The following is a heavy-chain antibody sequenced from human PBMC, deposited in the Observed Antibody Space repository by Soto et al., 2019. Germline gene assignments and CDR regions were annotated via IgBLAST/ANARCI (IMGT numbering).Heavy chain of an antibody. CDR2: VNCESGGT. Sequence: KTAGYCMTEYYGDFGRKTTKQGLEWMGWVNCESGGTNYAQKFQGRISMTRDTSLNTAYMDLNSLSSDDTAVYYCAREPRPTGYTAKWFEVDYSGLRTLVTVYS. CDR3: AREPRPTGYTAKWFEVDY. D-gene: IGHD3-10*01. J-gene: IGHJ4*02. CDR1: GYCMTEYY. V-gene: IGHV1-2*02.